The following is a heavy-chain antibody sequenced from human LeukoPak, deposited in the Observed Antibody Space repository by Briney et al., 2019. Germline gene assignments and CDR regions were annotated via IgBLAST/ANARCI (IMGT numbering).Heavy chain of an antibody. CDR1: GFTFSDYY. CDR2: ISSSSSYT. CDR3: ARSAYYYGSGSYYGGRGRGYNWFDP. J-gene: IGHJ5*02. V-gene: IGHV3-11*06. D-gene: IGHD3-10*01. Sequence: PGGSLRLSCAASGFTFSDYYMSWIRQAPGKGLEWVSYISSSSSYTNYADSVKGRFTISRDNAKNSLYLQMNSLRAEDTAVYYCARSAYYYGSGSYYGGRGRGYNWFDPWGQGTLVTVSS.